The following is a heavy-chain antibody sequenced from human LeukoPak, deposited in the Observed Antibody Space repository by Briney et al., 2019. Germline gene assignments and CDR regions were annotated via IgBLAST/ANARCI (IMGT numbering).Heavy chain of an antibody. V-gene: IGHV4-59*01. Sequence: TSETLSLTCSVSDDSITMYYWTWIRQPPGKGLEWIGYVDHTGSTNFNPSLNGRVSISRDTSKNLFSLRLRSVTAADTAVYFCARGRVSSSTWYSTYYYYFYMDVWGKGTTVTVSS. D-gene: IGHD4-11*01. CDR3: ARGRVSSSTWYSTYYYYFYMDV. CDR2: VDHTGST. CDR1: DDSITMYY. J-gene: IGHJ6*03.